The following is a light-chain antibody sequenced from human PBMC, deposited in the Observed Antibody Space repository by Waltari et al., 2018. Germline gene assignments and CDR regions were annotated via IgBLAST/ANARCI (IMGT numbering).Light chain of an antibody. CDR3: VLYMGGGIL. V-gene: IGLV8-61*01. J-gene: IGLJ3*02. CDR1: SGSVSTSYY. Sequence: QTVVTQEPSFSVFPGGTVILTCGLRSGSVSTSYYSSWYQQTPGQAPRPLIYSTNTRSSGVPDRFSGSILGNNAALTITGAQADDESDYYCVLYMGGGILFGGGTKLTVL. CDR2: STN.